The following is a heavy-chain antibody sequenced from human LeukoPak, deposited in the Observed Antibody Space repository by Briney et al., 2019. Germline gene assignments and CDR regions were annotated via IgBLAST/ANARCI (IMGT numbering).Heavy chain of an antibody. J-gene: IGHJ3*02. Sequence: KPSETLSLTCTVSGGSISSYYWSWIRQPPGQGLEWIGYTYYSGSTNYNPSLKSRVTISVDTSKNQFSLKLSSVTAADTAVYYCARGRWDYYDSSGPTGAFDIWGQGTMVTVSS. D-gene: IGHD3-22*01. CDR2: TYYSGST. V-gene: IGHV4-59*01. CDR1: GGSISSYY. CDR3: ARGRWDYYDSSGPTGAFDI.